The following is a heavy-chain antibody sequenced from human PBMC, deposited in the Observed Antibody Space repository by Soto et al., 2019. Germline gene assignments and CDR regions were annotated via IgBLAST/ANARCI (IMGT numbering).Heavy chain of an antibody. CDR1: GGTFSSYA. CDR3: ARDWVGGSWYFDL. J-gene: IGHJ2*01. CDR2: IIPVYGAA. Sequence: QVQLVQSGAEVKKPGSSVKVSCKASGGTFSSYAISWVRQAPGQGLEWMGVIIPVYGAANSAQKFQGRVTITADKSTTTAYMELSSLTSEDTAVYYCARDWVGGSWYFDLWGRGTLVTVSS. D-gene: IGHD3-16*01. V-gene: IGHV1-69*06.